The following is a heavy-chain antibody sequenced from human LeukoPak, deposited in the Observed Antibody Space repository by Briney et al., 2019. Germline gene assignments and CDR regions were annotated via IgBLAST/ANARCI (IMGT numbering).Heavy chain of an antibody. V-gene: IGHV1-24*01. D-gene: IGHD1-26*01. J-gene: IGHJ6*03. CDR2: FDPEDGET. Sequence: ASVKVSCKVSGYTLTELSMHWVRQAPGKGLEWMGGFDPEDGETIYAQKFQGRVTMTEDTSIDTAYMELSSLRSEDTAVYYCATVGATSNYYYMDVWGKGTTVTVSS. CDR3: ATVGATSNYYYMDV. CDR1: GYTLTELS.